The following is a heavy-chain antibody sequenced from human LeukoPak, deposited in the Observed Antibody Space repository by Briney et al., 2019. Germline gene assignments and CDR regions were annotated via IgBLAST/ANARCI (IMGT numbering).Heavy chain of an antibody. J-gene: IGHJ3*02. CDR1: GFTLSSYW. V-gene: IGHV3-74*01. D-gene: IGHD3-22*01. CDR3: ARDPQFSYYDSMEAFDI. CDR2: INSDGSST. Sequence: GGSLRLSCAASGFTLSSYWMYWVRQAPGKGLVWVSHINSDGSSTSYADSVKGRFTISRDNAKNTLYLQMNSLRAEDTAVYYCARDPQFSYYDSMEAFDIWGQGTMVTVSS.